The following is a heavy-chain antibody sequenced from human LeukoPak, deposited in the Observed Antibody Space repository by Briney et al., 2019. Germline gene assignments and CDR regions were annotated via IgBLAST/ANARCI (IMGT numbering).Heavy chain of an antibody. Sequence: GGSLRLSCEASGFTFSRHDMHWVRQAPGKGLEWVAFIQHGGGDKNYADSVKGRFTISRDNSKNTLYLQMNSLRAEDTAVYYCAKGRAVAGTQWFDPWGQGTLVTVSS. D-gene: IGHD6-19*01. CDR3: AKGRAVAGTQWFDP. V-gene: IGHV3-30*02. CDR1: GFTFSRHD. CDR2: IQHGGGDK. J-gene: IGHJ5*02.